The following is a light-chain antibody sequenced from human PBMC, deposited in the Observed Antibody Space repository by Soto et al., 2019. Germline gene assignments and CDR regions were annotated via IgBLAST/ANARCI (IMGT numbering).Light chain of an antibody. CDR3: SSYGGSNNFVV. Sequence: QSVLTQPPSASGSPGQSVTISCTGTRSDIGGNNFVSWYQHHPGKAPKLMLYDVIKRPSGVPARFSGSKSGNTASLTVSGLQAEDEADYYCSSYGGSNNFVVFGGGTKVTVL. J-gene: IGLJ2*01. V-gene: IGLV2-8*01. CDR1: RSDIGGNNF. CDR2: DVI.